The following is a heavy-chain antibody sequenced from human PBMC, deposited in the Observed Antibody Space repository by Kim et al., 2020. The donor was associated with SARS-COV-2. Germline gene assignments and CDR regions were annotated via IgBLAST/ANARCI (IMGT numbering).Heavy chain of an antibody. CDR3: TRDSGSYYWAYYFDY. J-gene: IGHJ4*02. D-gene: IGHD1-26*01. CDR1: GFTFGDYA. Sequence: GGSLRLSCTASGFTFGDYAMSWVRQAPGKGLEWVGFIRSKAYGGTTEYAASVKGRFTISRDDSKSIAYLQMNSLKTEDTAVYYCTRDSGSYYWAYYFDYWGQGTLVTVSS. CDR2: IRSKAYGGTT. V-gene: IGHV3-49*04.